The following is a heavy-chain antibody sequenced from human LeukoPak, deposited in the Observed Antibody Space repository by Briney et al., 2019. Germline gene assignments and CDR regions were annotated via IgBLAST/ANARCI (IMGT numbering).Heavy chain of an antibody. Sequence: PGGSLRLSCAASGFTFSSYAMSWVRQAPGKGLEWVSAISGSGGSTYYADSVKGRFTISRDNSKNTLYPQMNSLRAEDTAVYYCAKIKSSGGTWDAFDIWGQGTMVTVSS. CDR1: GFTFSSYA. CDR2: ISGSGGST. V-gene: IGHV3-23*01. D-gene: IGHD6-19*01. CDR3: AKIKSSGGTWDAFDI. J-gene: IGHJ3*02.